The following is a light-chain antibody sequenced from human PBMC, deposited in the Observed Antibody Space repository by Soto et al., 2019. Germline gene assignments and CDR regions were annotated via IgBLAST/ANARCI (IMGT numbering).Light chain of an antibody. J-gene: IGKJ1*01. CDR3: LQDYNYPLT. CDR2: AAS. V-gene: IGKV1-6*01. CDR1: QGIKND. Sequence: AIQMTQSPSSLSASVGERVTITCRASQGIKNDLGWYQQKPGKAPKLLIYAASSLQSGVPSRFSGSGSGTDFTLTISSLQPDDFATYYCLQDYNYPLTFGQGTKVEIK.